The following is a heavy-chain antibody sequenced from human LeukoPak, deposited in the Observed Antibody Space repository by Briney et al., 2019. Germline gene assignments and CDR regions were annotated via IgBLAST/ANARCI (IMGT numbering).Heavy chain of an antibody. V-gene: IGHV4-59*12. J-gene: IGHJ3*02. D-gene: IGHD2-2*01. Sequence: SETLSLTCTVSGGSISSYYWSWIRQPPGKGLEWIGYIYYSGSTNYNPSLKSRVTISVDTSKNQFSLKLSSVTAADTAVYYCARGYCSSTSCYQDIWGQGTMVTVSS. CDR1: GGSISSYY. CDR3: ARGYCSSTSCYQDI. CDR2: IYYSGST.